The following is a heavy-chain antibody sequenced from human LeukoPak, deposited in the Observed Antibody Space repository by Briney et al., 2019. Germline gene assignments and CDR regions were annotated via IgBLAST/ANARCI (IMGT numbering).Heavy chain of an antibody. J-gene: IGHJ4*02. Sequence: PGRSLRLSCAASGFTFSSYAMHWVRQAPGKGLEWVAVISYDGSNKYYADSVKGRFTISRDNSKNTLYLQMNSLRAEDTAVYYCARGSPGGISWPDYWGQGTLVTVSS. CDR3: ARGSPGGISWPDY. CDR1: GFTFSSYA. D-gene: IGHD6-13*01. CDR2: ISYDGSNK. V-gene: IGHV3-30*04.